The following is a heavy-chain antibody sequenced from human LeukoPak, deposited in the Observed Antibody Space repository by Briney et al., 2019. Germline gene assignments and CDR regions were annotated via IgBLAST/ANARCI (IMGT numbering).Heavy chain of an antibody. D-gene: IGHD5/OR15-5a*01. Sequence: SETLSLTCTVSGGSISSYYWSWIRQPPGKGLEWIGYIYYSGNTNYNPSLKSRVTISVDTSKNQFSLKLSSVTAADTAVYYCARLSLPWWLDPWGQGTLVTVSS. CDR3: ARLSLPWWLDP. CDR1: GGSISSYY. J-gene: IGHJ5*02. V-gene: IGHV4-59*01. CDR2: IYYSGNT.